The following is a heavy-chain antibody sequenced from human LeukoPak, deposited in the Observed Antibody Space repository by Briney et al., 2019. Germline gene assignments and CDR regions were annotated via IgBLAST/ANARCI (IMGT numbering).Heavy chain of an antibody. Sequence: GSLRLSCGASGFTFSNYGMHWVRQAPGKGLEWVTFIRYDGSNKYYADSVKGRFTISRDNSKNTLYLQMNSLRSEDTAVYYCSSASQDYWGQGTLVTVSS. CDR1: GFTFSNYG. V-gene: IGHV3-30*02. J-gene: IGHJ4*02. CDR3: SSASQDY. CDR2: IRYDGSNK.